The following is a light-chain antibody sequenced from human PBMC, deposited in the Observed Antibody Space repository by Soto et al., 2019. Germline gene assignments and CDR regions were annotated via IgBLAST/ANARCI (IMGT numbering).Light chain of an antibody. Sequence: HSVLNKPPSGSRTPLQRVRISCSGSSSNVGVNFVYWYQHLPGTAPKLLIYRNDQRPSGVPDRFSGSKSGTSSSLAISGLRYEDEADYYCAAWDDSLRGRVFGTGTKVTVL. J-gene: IGLJ1*01. CDR1: SSNVGVNF. V-gene: IGLV1-47*01. CDR3: AAWDDSLRGRV. CDR2: RND.